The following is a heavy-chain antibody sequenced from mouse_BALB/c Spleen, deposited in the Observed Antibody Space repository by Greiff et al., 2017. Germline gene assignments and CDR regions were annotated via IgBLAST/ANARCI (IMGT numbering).Heavy chain of an antibody. J-gene: IGHJ3*01. Sequence: QVQLKQSGAELVKPGASVKLSCKASGYTFTSYYMYWVKQRPGQGLEWIGEINPSNGGTNCNEKFKSKATLTVDKSSSTAYMQLSSLTSEDSAVYYCTRVYGYDAWFADWGQGTLVTVSA. CDR2: INPSNGGT. CDR1: GYTFTSYY. D-gene: IGHD2-2*01. V-gene: IGHV1S81*02. CDR3: TRVYGYDAWFAD.